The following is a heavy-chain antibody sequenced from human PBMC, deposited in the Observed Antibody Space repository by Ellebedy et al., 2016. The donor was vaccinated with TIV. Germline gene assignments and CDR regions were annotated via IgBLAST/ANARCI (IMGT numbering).Heavy chain of an antibody. D-gene: IGHD2-2*01. CDR2: IYSGGNT. Sequence: PGGSLRLSCAASGFTVSDSYMSWVRQAPGKGLEWVANIYSGGNTYYADSVKGRFTVSRDTSKNTLYLQMSSLRAEDTALYYCARDSSPAGHYYYGMDVWGPGTTVTVSS. CDR1: GFTVSDSY. CDR3: ARDSSPAGHYYYGMDV. V-gene: IGHV3-66*01. J-gene: IGHJ6*02.